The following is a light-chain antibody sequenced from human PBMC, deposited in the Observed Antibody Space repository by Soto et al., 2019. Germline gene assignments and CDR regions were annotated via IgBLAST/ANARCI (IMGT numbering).Light chain of an antibody. J-gene: IGLJ3*02. CDR1: SSNIGSNS. V-gene: IGLV1-44*01. CDR3: AAWDDSLRGWL. CDR2: RNN. Sequence: QLVLTQPPSASGTPGQRGTISCSGGSSNIGSNSVSWYQQLPGTAPKLLIYRNNQRPSGVPDRFSGSKSGTSASLAISGLQSGDEADYYCAAWDDSLRGWLFGGGTKLTVL.